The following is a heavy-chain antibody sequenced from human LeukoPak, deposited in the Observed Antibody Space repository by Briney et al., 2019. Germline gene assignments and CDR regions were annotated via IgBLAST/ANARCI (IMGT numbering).Heavy chain of an antibody. V-gene: IGHV3-53*01. CDR2: IYSGGST. CDR3: ARGSGWLDY. CDR1: GFTFSSYA. J-gene: IGHJ4*02. Sequence: GGSLRLSCAASGFTFSSYAMSWVRQAPGKGLEWVSVIYSGGSTYYADSVKGRFTISRDNSKNTLYLQMNSLRAEDTAVYYCARGSGWLDYWGQGTLVTVSS. D-gene: IGHD6-19*01.